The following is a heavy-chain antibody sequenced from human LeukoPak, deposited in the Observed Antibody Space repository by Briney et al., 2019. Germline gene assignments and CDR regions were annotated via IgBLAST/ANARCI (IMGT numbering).Heavy chain of an antibody. V-gene: IGHV3-7*04. Sequence: GGSLRLSCAASGFTFSSYGMHWVRQAPGKGLEWVANIKQDGSDKYYVDSVKGRFTISRDNARKSVYLQMNSLRAEDTAVYYCARGRDGYNLIDAFDIWGQGTMVTVSS. CDR1: GFTFSSYG. CDR3: ARGRDGYNLIDAFDI. D-gene: IGHD5-24*01. CDR2: IKQDGSDK. J-gene: IGHJ3*02.